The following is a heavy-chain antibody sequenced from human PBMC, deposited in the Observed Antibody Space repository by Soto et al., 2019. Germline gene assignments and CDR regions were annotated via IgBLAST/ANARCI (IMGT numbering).Heavy chain of an antibody. Sequence: SETLSLTCTVSGGCISSYYWSWIRQPPGKGLEWIGYMYYSGSTNYNPSLKSRVTISVDTSKNQFSLKLSSVTAADTAVYYCARDFFSGGVFHISGQGTMVT. CDR3: ARDFFSGGVFHI. D-gene: IGHD2-8*01. CDR2: MYYSGST. CDR1: GGCISSYY. V-gene: IGHV4-59*01. J-gene: IGHJ3*02.